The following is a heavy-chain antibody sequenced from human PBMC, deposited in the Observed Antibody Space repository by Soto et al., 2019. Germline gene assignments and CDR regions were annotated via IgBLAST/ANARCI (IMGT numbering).Heavy chain of an antibody. D-gene: IGHD3-3*01. CDR1: GFTSSSYG. CDR3: AKDCIYDLGSGMDV. Sequence: PGGSLRLSCAASGFTSSSYGMHWVRQAPGKGLEWVAVISYDGSNKYYADSVKGRFTISRDNSKNTLYLQMNSLRAEDTAVYYCAKDCIYDLGSGMDVWGQGTTVTVSS. J-gene: IGHJ6*02. CDR2: ISYDGSNK. V-gene: IGHV3-30*18.